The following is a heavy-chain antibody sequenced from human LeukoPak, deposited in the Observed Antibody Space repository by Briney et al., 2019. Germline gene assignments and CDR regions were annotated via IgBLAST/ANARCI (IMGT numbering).Heavy chain of an antibody. J-gene: IGHJ4*02. CDR1: GFTFSSYS. CDR3: APERGFAAAAGSLYFDY. D-gene: IGHD6-13*01. Sequence: PGGSLRLSCAASGFTFSSYSMNWVRQAPGKGLESVSSISSSSSYIYYADSVKGRFTISRDNSKNTLYLQMNSLRAEDTAVYYCAPERGFAAAAGSLYFDYWGQGTLVTVSS. CDR2: ISSSSSYI. V-gene: IGHV3-21*01.